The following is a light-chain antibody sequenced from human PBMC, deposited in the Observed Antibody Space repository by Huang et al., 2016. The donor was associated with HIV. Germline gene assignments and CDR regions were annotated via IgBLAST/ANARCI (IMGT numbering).Light chain of an antibody. CDR3: QQGGKWRT. V-gene: IGKV3-11*01. J-gene: IGKJ4*01. CDR1: QSFIGN. Sequence: EVVLTQSPGTLSLSPGERATLSCRASQSFIGNLAWYQQKPGQAPRLPICAVSTGTAGIPTWISGSGSGTDFMIIISILAAEDLAVYYRQQGGKWRTFGEGTKVEIK. CDR2: AVS.